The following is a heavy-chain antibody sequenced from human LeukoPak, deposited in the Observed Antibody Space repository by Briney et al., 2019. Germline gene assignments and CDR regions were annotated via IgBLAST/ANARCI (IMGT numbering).Heavy chain of an antibody. J-gene: IGHJ4*02. CDR3: AGRITGYSSGYVF. V-gene: IGHV3-53*01. Sequence: GGSLRLSCEASGFTVNSNYMNWVRQAPGKGLEWVSVVYSDDTTYYADSVKGRFTISRDNSENTVYLQMNNLRGEDTAIYYCAGRITGYSSGYVFWGQRTLVTVSS. D-gene: IGHD5-18*01. CDR2: VYSDDTT. CDR1: GFTVNSNY.